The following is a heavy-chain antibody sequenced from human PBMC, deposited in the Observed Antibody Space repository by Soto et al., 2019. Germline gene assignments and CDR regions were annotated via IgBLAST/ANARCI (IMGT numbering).Heavy chain of an antibody. CDR3: SKGIVMITFGGVIADDAFDI. D-gene: IGHD3-16*02. CDR1: GYTFTGYY. J-gene: IGHJ3*02. CDR2: INPNSGGT. Sequence: ASVKVSCKASGYTFTGYYMHWVRQAPGQGLEWMGWINPNSGGTNYAQKFQGRVTMTRDTSISTAYMELSRLRSDDTAVYYCSKGIVMITFGGVIADDAFDIWGQGTMVTVS. V-gene: IGHV1-2*02.